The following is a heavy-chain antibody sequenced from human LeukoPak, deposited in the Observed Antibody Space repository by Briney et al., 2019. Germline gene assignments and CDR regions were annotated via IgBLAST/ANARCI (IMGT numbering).Heavy chain of an antibody. CDR3: ARARVGYYGSGSKEYYYYYMDV. D-gene: IGHD3-10*01. CDR2: IKQDGSEK. Sequence: GGSLRLSCAASGFTFSSYWMSWVRQAPGKGLEWVANIKQDGSEKYYVDSVKGRFTISRDNAKNSLYLQMNSLRAEDTAVYYCARARVGYYGSGSKEYYYYYMDVWGKGTTVTISS. V-gene: IGHV3-7*04. CDR1: GFTFSSYW. J-gene: IGHJ6*03.